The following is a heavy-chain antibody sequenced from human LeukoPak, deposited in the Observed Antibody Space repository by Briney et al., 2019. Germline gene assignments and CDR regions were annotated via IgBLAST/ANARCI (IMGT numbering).Heavy chain of an antibody. D-gene: IGHD3-3*01. J-gene: IGHJ3*02. CDR2: IQYDGSNK. CDR1: GFTFSIYG. Sequence: PGGSLRLSCIASGFTFSIYGMHWVRQAPGKGLEWVAFIQYDGSNKYYADSVKGRFTISRDNSKNTLYLQMNSLRVEDTAVYYCARKYYDFWSGYSDGAFDIWGQGTMVTVSS. V-gene: IGHV3-30*19. CDR3: ARKYYDFWSGYSDGAFDI.